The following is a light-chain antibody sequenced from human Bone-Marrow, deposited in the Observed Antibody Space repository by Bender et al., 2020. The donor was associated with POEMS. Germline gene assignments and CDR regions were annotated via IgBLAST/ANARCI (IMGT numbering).Light chain of an antibody. Sequence: QSALTQPPSASGSPGQSVYISCTGTSSDVGSSNFVSWYQQHPGKAPKVMIYEVNKRPSGVPDRFSGSKYGNTASLTVSGLQAEDEADYYCSSPTVNNNYAFGRGTKVTVL. CDR3: SSPTVNNNYA. J-gene: IGLJ1*01. CDR2: EVN. V-gene: IGLV2-8*01. CDR1: SSDVGSSNF.